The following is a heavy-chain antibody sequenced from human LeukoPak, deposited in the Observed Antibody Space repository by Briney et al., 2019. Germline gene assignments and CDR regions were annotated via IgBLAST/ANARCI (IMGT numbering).Heavy chain of an antibody. V-gene: IGHV3-23*01. CDR1: GFTFSSYA. CDR3: AKDPEYYDILAGYHQDDY. Sequence: GGSLRLSCAASGFTFSSYAMSWVRQAPGQGLEWVSAISGSGGSTYYADSVKGRFTISRDNSKNTLYLQMNSLRAEDTAVYYCAKDPEYYDILAGYHQDDYWGQGTLVTVSS. CDR2: ISGSGGST. D-gene: IGHD3-9*01. J-gene: IGHJ4*02.